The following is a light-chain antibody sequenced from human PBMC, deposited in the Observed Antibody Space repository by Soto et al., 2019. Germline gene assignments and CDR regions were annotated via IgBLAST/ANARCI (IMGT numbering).Light chain of an antibody. CDR3: QSYGTSLSGLYV. CDR2: DSN. CDR1: SSNIGAGRD. Sequence: QSVLTQPPSVFGAPGQRVIISCTGSSSNIGAGRDVHWYRQFPGEAPKFLISDSNHRPSGVPDRFSVSKPGASASLAITGLRAEDEGDYFCQSYGTSLSGLYVFGTGTKVTVL. V-gene: IGLV1-40*01. J-gene: IGLJ1*01.